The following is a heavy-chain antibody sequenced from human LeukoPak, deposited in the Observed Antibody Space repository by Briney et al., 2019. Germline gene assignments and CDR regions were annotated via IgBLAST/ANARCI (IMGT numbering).Heavy chain of an antibody. CDR3: ARHKTTGGFDY. J-gene: IGHJ4*02. CDR1: GGSISSSSYH. D-gene: IGHD1-1*01. V-gene: IGHV4-39*01. Sequence: KPSETLSLTCTVSGGSISSSSYHWRWIRQPPGKGLEWIGSIYYSGSTYYNPSLKSRVTISVDTSKNQFSLKLSSVTAADTAVYYCARHKTTGGFDYWGQGTLVTVSS. CDR2: IYYSGST.